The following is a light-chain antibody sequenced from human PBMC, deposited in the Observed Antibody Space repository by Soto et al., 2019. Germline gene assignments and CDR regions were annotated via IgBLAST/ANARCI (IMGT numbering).Light chain of an antibody. Sequence: DIQLTQSPSFLSASVGDRVTITCRASQGIRNYLAWYQQKPGGAPKLLMYIASILQTGVPSRFSGSQSGTEFTLTISSLQPEDFATYYCQQVNNYPITFGQGTRLEIK. CDR2: IAS. J-gene: IGKJ5*01. CDR1: QGIRNY. V-gene: IGKV1-9*01. CDR3: QQVNNYPIT.